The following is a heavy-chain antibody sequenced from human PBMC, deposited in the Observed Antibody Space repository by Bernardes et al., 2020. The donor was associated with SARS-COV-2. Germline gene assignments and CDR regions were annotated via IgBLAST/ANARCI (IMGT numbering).Heavy chain of an antibody. CDR3: ARDPGLFFTGSFYS. CDR2: VYHIGST. J-gene: IGHJ4*02. CDR1: GGSITNYY. Sequence: SESLSLTCTVSGGSITNYYWSWIRQPPGQGLEWIGYVYHIGSTTYNPSLKSRVTISRDTSNSQFSLRLRSVTAADTALYYCARDPGLFFTGSFYSWGQGLLVTVSS. V-gene: IGHV4-59*01.